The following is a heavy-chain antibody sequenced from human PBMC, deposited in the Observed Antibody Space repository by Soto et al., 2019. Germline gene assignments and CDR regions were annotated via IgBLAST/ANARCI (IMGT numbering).Heavy chain of an antibody. CDR3: VRRHVSATGIDWFDP. Sequence: ASVEVSCKGSGYTFTSYGIHWVRQAPGQRLEWMGWINAANGDTKYSPKFQGRVTITRDTSASTAYMELSSLRSEDTAVYYCVRRHVSATGIDWFDPWGQGTLVTVSS. D-gene: IGHD6-13*01. V-gene: IGHV1-3*01. CDR1: GYTFTSYG. J-gene: IGHJ5*02. CDR2: INAANGDT.